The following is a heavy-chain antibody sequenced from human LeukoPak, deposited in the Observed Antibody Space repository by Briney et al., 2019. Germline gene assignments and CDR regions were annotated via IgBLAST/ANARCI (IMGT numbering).Heavy chain of an antibody. V-gene: IGHV3-7*01. CDR3: ARDSPRIAVAGAFGMGV. CDR2: IKQDGSEK. Sequence: PGGSLRLSCAASGFTFSSHWMNWVRQAPGKGLEWVANIKQDGSEKYYVDSVKGRFTISRDNAKNSLYLQMNSLRAEDTAVYYCARDSPRIAVAGAFGMGVWGQGTTVTVSS. J-gene: IGHJ6*02. CDR1: GFTFSSHW. D-gene: IGHD6-19*01.